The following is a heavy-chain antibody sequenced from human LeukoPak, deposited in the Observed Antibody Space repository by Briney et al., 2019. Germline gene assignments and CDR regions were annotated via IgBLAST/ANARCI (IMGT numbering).Heavy chain of an antibody. Sequence: SETLSLTCTVSGDSFSSRTYYWGWVRQPPRKGLEYIGTISSGGNTYYNPSLKSRVTLSVDTSKNQFSLKLSSVTAADPAVYFCARHRGVYFVDSIEYPRYFDSWGQGTLVTVSS. D-gene: IGHD3-10*01. CDR1: GDSFSSRTYY. V-gene: IGHV4-39*01. CDR2: ISSGGNT. CDR3: ARHRGVYFVDSIEYPRYFDS. J-gene: IGHJ4*02.